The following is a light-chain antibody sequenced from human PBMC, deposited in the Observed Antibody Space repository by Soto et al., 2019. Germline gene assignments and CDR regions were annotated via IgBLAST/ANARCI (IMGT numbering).Light chain of an antibody. CDR2: GAS. V-gene: IGKV1-39*01. J-gene: IGKJ2*01. CDR3: QRSFNTPYA. Sequence: DIPMTQSPSSLSASVGDRVTITCRATHRVCTYLNWYQQKPGKAPKVLIYGASTLQSGVPSSFSGSGSGTGFTLIISSLQPEAFATYYGQRSFNTPYAFGQRTKLEIK. CDR1: HRVCTY.